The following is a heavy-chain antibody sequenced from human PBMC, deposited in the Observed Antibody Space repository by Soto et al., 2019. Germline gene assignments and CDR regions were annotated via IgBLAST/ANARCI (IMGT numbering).Heavy chain of an antibody. Sequence: PGGSLRLSCAASGFTFSSYWMHWVRQAPGKGLVWVSRINSEGSSTSYADSVKGRFTISRDNAKNTLYLQMNSLRAEDTAVYYCARDWDYYDSSGYYYGWFDPWGQGTLVTVSS. CDR2: INSEGSST. D-gene: IGHD3-22*01. CDR3: ARDWDYYDSSGYYYGWFDP. CDR1: GFTFSSYW. J-gene: IGHJ5*02. V-gene: IGHV3-74*01.